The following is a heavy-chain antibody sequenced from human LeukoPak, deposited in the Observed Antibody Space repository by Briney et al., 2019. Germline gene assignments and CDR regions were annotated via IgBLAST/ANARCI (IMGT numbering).Heavy chain of an antibody. CDR2: ISDSGGNT. Sequence: GGSLRVSCAASGFTFSSYSLNWVRQAPGKGLEWVSDISDSGGNTYYADSVKGRFTISRDNSKNTLYVQMNSLRAEDTAIYYCAKKYSTGLDPWGQGTLVTVSS. J-gene: IGHJ5*02. V-gene: IGHV3-23*01. CDR3: AKKYSTGLDP. CDR1: GFTFSSYS. D-gene: IGHD1-26*01.